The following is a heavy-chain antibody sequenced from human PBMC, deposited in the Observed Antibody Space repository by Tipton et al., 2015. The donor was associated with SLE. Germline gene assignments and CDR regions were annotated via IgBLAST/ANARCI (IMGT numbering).Heavy chain of an antibody. D-gene: IGHD2-15*01. CDR2: IYTSGST. J-gene: IGHJ4*02. CDR1: GGSISNNSYY. Sequence: LRLSCTVSGGSISNNSYYWSWIRQPAGKGLEWIGRIYTSGSTNYNPSLKSRVTISVDTSKNQFSLRLSSVTAADTAVYYCARSSGGYYVDYWGQGTLVTVSS. V-gene: IGHV4-61*02. CDR3: ARSSGGYYVDY.